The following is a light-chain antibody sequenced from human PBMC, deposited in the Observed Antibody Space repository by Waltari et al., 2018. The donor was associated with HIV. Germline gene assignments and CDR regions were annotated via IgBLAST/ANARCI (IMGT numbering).Light chain of an antibody. CDR3: VLYMGSGISV. Sequence: QTVVTQEPSFSVSHGGTVTLTCGLSSGSVSPSHYPSWYQQTPGQAPRTLIYSTNTRSSGVPDRFSGSILGNKAALTITGAQADDESVYYCVLYMGSGISVFGGGTKLTVL. CDR2: STN. J-gene: IGLJ2*01. CDR1: SGSVSPSHY. V-gene: IGLV8-61*01.